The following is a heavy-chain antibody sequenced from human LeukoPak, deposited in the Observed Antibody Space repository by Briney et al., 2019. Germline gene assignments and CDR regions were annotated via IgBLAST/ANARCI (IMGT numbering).Heavy chain of an antibody. V-gene: IGHV6-1*01. Sequence: KSSQTLSLTCAISGDSVSSNSAAWNWIRQSPSRGLEWLGRTYYRSKWYNDYAVSVKSRITINPDTSKNQFSLQLNSVTPEDTAVYYCATDYYGSGSYYDYMDVWGKGTTVTISS. CDR2: TYYRSKWYN. CDR1: GDSVSSNSAA. J-gene: IGHJ6*03. CDR3: ATDYYGSGSYYDYMDV. D-gene: IGHD3-10*01.